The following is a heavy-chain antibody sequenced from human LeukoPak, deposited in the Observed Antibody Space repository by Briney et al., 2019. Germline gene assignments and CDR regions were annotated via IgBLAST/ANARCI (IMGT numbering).Heavy chain of an antibody. Sequence: PGRSLRLFCAASGFTFSSYAMHWVRQAPGKGLEWVAVISYDGSNKYYADSVKGRFTISRDNSKNTLYLQMNSLRAEDTAVYYCAKVHCSSTSCQRRVMYAFDIWGQGTMVTVSS. V-gene: IGHV3-30-3*01. CDR1: GFTFSSYA. J-gene: IGHJ3*02. CDR3: AKVHCSSTSCQRRVMYAFDI. CDR2: ISYDGSNK. D-gene: IGHD2-2*01.